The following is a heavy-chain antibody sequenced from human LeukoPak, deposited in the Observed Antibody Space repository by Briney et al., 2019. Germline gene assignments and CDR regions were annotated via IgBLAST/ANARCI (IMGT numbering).Heavy chain of an antibody. CDR2: INPNSGGT. CDR1: GYTFTGYY. V-gene: IGHV1-2*02. D-gene: IGHD3-10*01. J-gene: IGHJ4*02. CDR3: ARDYYGSGSPDY. Sequence: GASVKVSCKASGYTFTGYYMHWVRQAPRQGLEWMGWINPNSGGTNYAQKFQGRVTMTRDTSISTAYMELSRLRSDDTAVYYCARDYYGSGSPDYWGQGTLVTVSS.